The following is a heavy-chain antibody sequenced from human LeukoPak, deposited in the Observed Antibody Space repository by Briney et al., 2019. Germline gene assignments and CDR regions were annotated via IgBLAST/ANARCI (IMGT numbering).Heavy chain of an antibody. Sequence: GASLQISFKGAGCGFTNYWISWVRQMRGRGLEGMAMIKPADSDTRYSPSLQGKITISADKYISTAYLKWSSLTASDTAMYYCTRPDSSGFYKDWGQGTLVTVSS. CDR3: TRPDSSGFYKD. CDR1: GCGFTNYW. CDR2: IKPADSDT. V-gene: IGHV5-51*01. J-gene: IGHJ4*02. D-gene: IGHD3-22*01.